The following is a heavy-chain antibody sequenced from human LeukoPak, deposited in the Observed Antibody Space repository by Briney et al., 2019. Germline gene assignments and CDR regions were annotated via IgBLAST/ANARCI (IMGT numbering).Heavy chain of an antibody. CDR3: AKDSYYDYVWGSYRFTNKFDF. V-gene: IGHV3-23*01. J-gene: IGHJ4*02. Sequence: GGTLRLSCAASGFTFSSYGMTWVRQAPGKGLEWVSGISGSGGSTYYADSVKGRFTISRYNSKNTLYLQMNSLRAEDTAVYYCAKDSYYDYVWGSYRFTNKFDFWGQGTLVTVSS. CDR1: GFTFSSYG. D-gene: IGHD3-16*02. CDR2: ISGSGGST.